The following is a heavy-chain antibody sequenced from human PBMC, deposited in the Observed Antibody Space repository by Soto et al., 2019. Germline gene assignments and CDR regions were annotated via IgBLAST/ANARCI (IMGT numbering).Heavy chain of an antibody. CDR2: IYSGGST. V-gene: IGHV3-53*01. CDR3: ARETESLYYYDSSGPAFDI. D-gene: IGHD3-22*01. J-gene: IGHJ3*02. Sequence: GGSLRLSCGASGFTVSSTYMSWVRQAPGKGLEWVSVIYSGGSTYYADSVKGRFTISRDNSKNTLYLQMNSLRAEDTAVYYCARETESLYYYDSSGPAFDIWGQGTMVTVSS. CDR1: GFTVSSTY.